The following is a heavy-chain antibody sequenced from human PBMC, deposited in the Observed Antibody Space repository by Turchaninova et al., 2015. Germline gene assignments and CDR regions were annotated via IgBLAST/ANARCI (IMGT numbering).Heavy chain of an antibody. CDR3: ARLASGIAVAAAHFDY. D-gene: IGHD6-19*01. J-gene: IGHJ4*02. CDR2: IYPGDSDT. Sequence: EVHLVPSVPEVKKPGESLKSSCQGSGYGFANYGIGWVRRMPGKGLEWMGIIYPGDSDTRYSPSFQGQVTISADESISTAYLQWSSLKASDNAMYFCARLASGIAVAAAHFDYWGQGTLVTVSS. CDR1: GYGFANYG. V-gene: IGHV5-51*01.